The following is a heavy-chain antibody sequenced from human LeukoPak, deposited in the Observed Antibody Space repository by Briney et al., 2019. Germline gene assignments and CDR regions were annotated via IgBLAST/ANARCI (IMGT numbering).Heavy chain of an antibody. CDR3: ARDRSVVVPAAIFDY. CDR2: ISYDGSNK. CDR1: GGTFSSYA. V-gene: IGHV3-30-3*01. D-gene: IGHD2-2*01. Sequence: SCKASGGTFSSYAMHWVRQAPGKGLEWVAVISYDGSNKYYADSVKGRFTISRDNSKNTLYLQMNGLRAEDTAVYYCARDRSVVVPAAIFDYWGQGTLVTVSS. J-gene: IGHJ4*02.